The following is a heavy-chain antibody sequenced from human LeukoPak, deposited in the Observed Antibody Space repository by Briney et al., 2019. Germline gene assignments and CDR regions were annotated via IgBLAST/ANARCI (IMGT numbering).Heavy chain of an antibody. Sequence: AGGSLRLSCATSGFPFTNYLMSWVRQSPGKGLEGVANIKEDGSGKCYVDSVRGRFTISRDNAKNSLYLQMNSLSAEDTAVYYCARDRKSNWYPFLDSWGQGTLVTVSS. J-gene: IGHJ4*02. CDR1: GFPFTNYL. D-gene: IGHD6-13*01. V-gene: IGHV3-7*01. CDR2: IKEDGSGK. CDR3: ARDRKSNWYPFLDS.